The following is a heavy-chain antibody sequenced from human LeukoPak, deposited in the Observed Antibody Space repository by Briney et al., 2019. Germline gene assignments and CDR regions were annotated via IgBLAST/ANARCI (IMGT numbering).Heavy chain of an antibody. J-gene: IGHJ4*02. D-gene: IGHD6-19*01. CDR1: GSXFNSYT. V-gene: IGHV3-21*01. CDR2: ITSSISYI. Sequence: GGSLRLSCEASGSXFNSYTMNWVRQAPGKGLEWVSSITSSISYIHYANSVKGRFTISRDNAKNSLSLQMNSLRAEDTAVYYCARVNEAVAGTDCWGQGTLVTVS. CDR3: ARVNEAVAGTDC.